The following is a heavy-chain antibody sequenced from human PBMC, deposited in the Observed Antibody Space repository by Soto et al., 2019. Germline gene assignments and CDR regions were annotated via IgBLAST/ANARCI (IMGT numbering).Heavy chain of an antibody. Sequence: PGGSLRLSCIGSGFTFSYYSMNWVRLAPGKGLEWVSSISKGSSIISQADSVKGRFTISRDNAKNSVYLHVDSLRVEDTAVYYCARDGSSYNGDWYNYWGMDVWGQGPTVTVSS. J-gene: IGHJ6*02. CDR1: GFTFSYYS. CDR2: ISKGSSII. V-gene: IGHV3-21*01. D-gene: IGHD1-1*01. CDR3: ARDGSSYNGDWYNYWGMDV.